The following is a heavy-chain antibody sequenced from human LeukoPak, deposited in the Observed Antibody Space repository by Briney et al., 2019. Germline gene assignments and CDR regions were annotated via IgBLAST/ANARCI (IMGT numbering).Heavy chain of an antibody. CDR1: GYTFTSYY. V-gene: IGHV1-46*01. J-gene: IGHJ6*02. Sequence: ASVKVSCKASGYTFTSYYMHWVRQAPGQGLEWMGRITPIFGSPEYSQKFQGRVTISADDSSTTVHMEVRSLTSEDTAVYYCARVLGGTRPYYALDVWGQGTTVTVSS. D-gene: IGHD1-26*01. CDR3: ARVLGGTRPYYALDV. CDR2: ITPIFGSP.